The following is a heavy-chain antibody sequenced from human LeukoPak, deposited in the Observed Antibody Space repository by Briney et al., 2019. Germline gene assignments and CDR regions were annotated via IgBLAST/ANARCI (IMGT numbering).Heavy chain of an antibody. D-gene: IGHD3-10*01. CDR3: ARLVSLWFGESPNWFDP. V-gene: IGHV4-39*01. CDR1: GGSISSRDHY. CDR2: VFYSGSS. J-gene: IGHJ5*02. Sequence: SETLSLTCTVSGGSISSRDHYWGWIRQPPAKGLEWIGNVFYSGSSYYNSSLQSRVTISVDTSRNQFSLKLRSVTAADTAVYYCARLVSLWFGESPNWFDPWGRGTLVTVSS.